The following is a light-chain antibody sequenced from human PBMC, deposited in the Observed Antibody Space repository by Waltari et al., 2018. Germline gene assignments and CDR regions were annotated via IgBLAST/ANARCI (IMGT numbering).Light chain of an antibody. Sequence: DIQMTQSPSSLSASVGDRVTITCQASQNINNYLNWYQHKPGKGPKLLIYDVSDLERGVPPRFSGGGFGTEFKLIISSLQPEDAATYCCQQYENLPLTFGGGTTVEI. V-gene: IGKV1-33*01. J-gene: IGKJ4*01. CDR2: DVS. CDR3: QQYENLPLT. CDR1: QNINNY.